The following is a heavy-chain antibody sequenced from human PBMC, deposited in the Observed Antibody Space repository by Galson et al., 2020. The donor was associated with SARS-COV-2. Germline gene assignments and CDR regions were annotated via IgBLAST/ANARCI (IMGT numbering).Heavy chain of an antibody. CDR3: ARLSQGNYGSVFGGWFDP. D-gene: IGHD3-10*01. J-gene: IGHJ5*02. Sequence: SVKVSCKASGGTFSSYAISWVRQAPGQGLEWMGGIIPIFGTANYAQKFQGRVTITADESTSTAYMELSSLRSEDTAVYYCARLSQGNYGSVFGGWFDPWGQGTLVTVSS. V-gene: IGHV1-69*13. CDR2: IIPIFGTA. CDR1: GGTFSSYA.